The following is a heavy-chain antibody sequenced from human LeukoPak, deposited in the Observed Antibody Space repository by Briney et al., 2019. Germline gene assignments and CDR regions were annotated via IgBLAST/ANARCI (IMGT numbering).Heavy chain of an antibody. V-gene: IGHV4-59*01. Sequence: SETLSLTCTVSGGSISSYYWSWIRQPPGKGLEWIGYIYDSGSTNYNPSLKSRVTISVNTSKNQFSLKLSSVTAADTAVFYCASLTTADAFDIWGQGTMVTVSS. CDR3: ASLTTADAFDI. J-gene: IGHJ3*02. CDR2: IYDSGST. D-gene: IGHD3-22*01. CDR1: GGSISSYY.